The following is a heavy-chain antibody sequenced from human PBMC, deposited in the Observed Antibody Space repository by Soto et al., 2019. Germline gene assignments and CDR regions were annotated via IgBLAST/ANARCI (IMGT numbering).Heavy chain of an antibody. D-gene: IGHD1-1*01. CDR3: PHEGRYVFDV. V-gene: IGHV2-5*02. CDR2: IYWDDDK. CDR1: GFSLSTSGLG. Sequence: QITLRESGPPLVKPTQTLTVTCTFSGFSLSTSGLGVGWIRQPPGKALEWLALIYWDDDKRYSPSLKSRLTTXKDTAKNQVVLTMTNMDPVDTATYYCPHEGRYVFDVWGPGTMVTVSS. J-gene: IGHJ3*01.